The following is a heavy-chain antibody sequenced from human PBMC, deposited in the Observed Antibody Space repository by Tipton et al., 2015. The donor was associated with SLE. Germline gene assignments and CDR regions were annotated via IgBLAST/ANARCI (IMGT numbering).Heavy chain of an antibody. J-gene: IGHJ4*02. Sequence: TLSLTCTVSGGSISSSSYYWGWIRQPPGKGLEWIGSIYYSGTTYSNPSLKSRVTISVDTPKNQFSLNLNSVTAADTAVYYCARQTCCGGDCHANIYDYWGPGTLVIVSS. CDR1: GGSISSSSYY. CDR2: IYYSGTT. V-gene: IGHV4-39*01. CDR3: ARQTCCGGDCHANIYDY. D-gene: IGHD2-21*01.